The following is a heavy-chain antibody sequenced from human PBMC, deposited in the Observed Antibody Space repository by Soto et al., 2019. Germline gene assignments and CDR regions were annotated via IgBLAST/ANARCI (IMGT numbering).Heavy chain of an antibody. V-gene: IGHV3-21*01. CDR3: ARDPPHGGTSSWDADS. CDR1: GFIFTTNS. Sequence: GGSLRLCCEASGFIFTTNSMNWVRQVPEKGLQWLSSISSSGTFKSYGDSVKGRFTISRDNAKNSLFLQMNNLSGEDTGLYYCARDPPHGGTSSWDADSWGPGTLVIVSS. CDR2: ISSSGTFK. D-gene: IGHD2-15*01. J-gene: IGHJ4*02.